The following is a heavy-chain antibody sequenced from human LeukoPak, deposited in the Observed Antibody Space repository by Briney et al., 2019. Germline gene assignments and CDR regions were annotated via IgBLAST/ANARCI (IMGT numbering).Heavy chain of an antibody. CDR1: GGSISSSSYY. Sequence: PSETLSLTCTVSGGSISSSSYYWGWIRQPPGKGLEWIGSIYYSGSTYYNPSLKSRVTISVDTSKNQFSLKLSSVTAADTAVYYCARDGSRSWYEFYMDVWGKGTTVTVSS. D-gene: IGHD6-13*01. J-gene: IGHJ6*03. CDR3: ARDGSRSWYEFYMDV. CDR2: IYYSGST. V-gene: IGHV4-39*07.